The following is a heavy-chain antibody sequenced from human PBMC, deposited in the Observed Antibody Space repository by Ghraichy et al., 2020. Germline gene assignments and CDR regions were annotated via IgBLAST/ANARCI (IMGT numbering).Heavy chain of an antibody. J-gene: IGHJ4*02. CDR3: ASYSGYDYASYFDY. D-gene: IGHD5-12*01. V-gene: IGHV3-11*06. CDR2: ISSSSYT. Sequence: GGSLRLSCAASGFTFSDYYMSWIRQAPGKGLEWVSYISSSSYTNYADSVKGRFTISRDNAKNSLYLQMNSLRAEDTAVYYCASYSGYDYASYFDYWGQGTLVTVSS. CDR1: GFTFSDYY.